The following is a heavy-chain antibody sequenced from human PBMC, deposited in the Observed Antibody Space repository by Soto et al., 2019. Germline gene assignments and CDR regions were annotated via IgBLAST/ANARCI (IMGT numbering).Heavy chain of an antibody. V-gene: IGHV4-59*01. CDR3: ARRWSGTDY. Sequence: QVQLQESGPGLVKPSETLSLTCTVSGGSITSYYWSWIRQPPGKGLEWIGYIHNSWSTSYNPSLQSRVTNSAAVSNNQSTLDLRSVTAADTAVYYCARRWSGTDYWGHGTLVTVSS. D-gene: IGHD3-10*01. J-gene: IGHJ4*01. CDR1: GGSITSYY. CDR2: IHNSWST.